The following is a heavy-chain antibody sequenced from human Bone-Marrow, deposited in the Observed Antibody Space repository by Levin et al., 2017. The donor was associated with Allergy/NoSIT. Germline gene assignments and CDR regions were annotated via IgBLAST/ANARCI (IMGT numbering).Heavy chain of an antibody. J-gene: IGHJ4*02. CDR3: AGHGLCTSTTCYEDF. CDR2: IYPGDSDT. D-gene: IGHD2-2*01. V-gene: IGHV5-51*01. Sequence: PGGSLRLSCKGSGNSFTTYWIAWVRQMPGKGLEWMGSIYPGDSDTRYSPSFQGQVTISADKSISTAYLQWSSLKASDTAIYYCAGHGLCTSTTCYEDFWGQGTLVTVSS. CDR1: GNSFTTYW.